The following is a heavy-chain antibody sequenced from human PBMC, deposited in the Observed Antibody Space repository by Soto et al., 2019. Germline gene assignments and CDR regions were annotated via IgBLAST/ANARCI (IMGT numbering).Heavy chain of an antibody. CDR1: GFTFSSYG. CDR2: ISYDGSNK. V-gene: IGHV3-30*18. Sequence: GGSLRLSCAASGFTFSSYGMHWVRQAPGKGLEWVAVISYDGSNKYYADSVKGRFTISRDNSKNTLYLQMNSLRAEDTAVYYCAKDSGAVDTAMVGDYWGQGTLVTVSS. CDR3: AKDSGAVDTAMVGDY. J-gene: IGHJ4*02. D-gene: IGHD5-18*01.